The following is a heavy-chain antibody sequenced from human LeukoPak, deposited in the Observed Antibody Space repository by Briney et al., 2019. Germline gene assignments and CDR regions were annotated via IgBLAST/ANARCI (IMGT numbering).Heavy chain of an antibody. CDR2: IHYSGST. D-gene: IGHD4-23*01. CDR1: GGSISSYY. J-gene: IGHJ6*03. CDR3: ARTRVGYYYYYMDV. V-gene: IGHV4-59*01. Sequence: PSETLSLTCTVSGGSISSYYWSWIRQPPGKGLEWIGYIHYSGSTHYNPSLKSRVTISVDTSKNQFSLKLSSVTAADTAVYYCARTRVGYYYYYMDVWGKGTTVTVSS.